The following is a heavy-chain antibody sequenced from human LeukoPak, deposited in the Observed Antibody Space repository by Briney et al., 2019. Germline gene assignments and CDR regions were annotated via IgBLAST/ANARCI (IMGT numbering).Heavy chain of an antibody. Sequence: ASVKVSCKASGYTFTSYGISWVRQAPGQGLEWMGWINPNSGGTNYAQKFQGRVTMTRDTSISTAYMELSRLRSDDTAVYYCARGAAPRGYSYGFDYWGQGTLVTVSS. CDR2: INPNSGGT. CDR3: ARGAAPRGYSYGFDY. D-gene: IGHD5-18*01. V-gene: IGHV1-2*02. J-gene: IGHJ4*02. CDR1: GYTFTSYG.